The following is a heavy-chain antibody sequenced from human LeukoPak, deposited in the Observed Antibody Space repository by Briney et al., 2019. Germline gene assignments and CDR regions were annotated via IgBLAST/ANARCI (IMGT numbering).Heavy chain of an antibody. D-gene: IGHD3-22*01. V-gene: IGHV1-2*02. CDR2: INPNSGGT. Sequence: ASVKVSCKASGHTFTGYYMHWVRQAPGQGLEWMGWINPNSGGTNYAQKFQGRVTMTRDTSISTAYMELSRLRSDDTAVYYCARDEYYYDSSGYPDHWGQGTLVTVSS. CDR3: ARDEYYYDSSGYPDH. CDR1: GHTFTGYY. J-gene: IGHJ5*02.